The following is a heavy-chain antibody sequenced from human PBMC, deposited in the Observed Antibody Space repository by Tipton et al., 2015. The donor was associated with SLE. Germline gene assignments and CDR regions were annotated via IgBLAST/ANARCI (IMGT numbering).Heavy chain of an antibody. D-gene: IGHD4-17*01. CDR1: GGSFSGYY. V-gene: IGHV4-34*01. CDR2: INHSGST. J-gene: IGHJ4*02. CDR3: AREAAHGDYVSFDS. Sequence: TLSLTCAVYGGSFSGYYWSWIRQPPGKGLEWIGEINHSGSTNYNPSLESRVIISIDMSENQFSLKLRSVTAADTAVYYCAREAAHGDYVSFDSWGQGTLVTVSS.